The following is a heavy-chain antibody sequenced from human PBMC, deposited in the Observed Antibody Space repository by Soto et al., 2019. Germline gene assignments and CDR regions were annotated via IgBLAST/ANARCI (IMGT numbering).Heavy chain of an antibody. CDR3: ASWIQKIDY. CDR1: GFTFSDYY. J-gene: IGHJ4*02. V-gene: IGHV3-11*01. D-gene: IGHD5-18*01. CDR2: ISSSGNTR. Sequence: PGGSLRLSCAASGFTFSDYYMSWIRQAPGKGLEWISYISSSGNTRYYADSVKGRFTISRDNAKNSLYLQMNSLRAEDTAVYYCASWIQKIDYWGQGTLVTVSS.